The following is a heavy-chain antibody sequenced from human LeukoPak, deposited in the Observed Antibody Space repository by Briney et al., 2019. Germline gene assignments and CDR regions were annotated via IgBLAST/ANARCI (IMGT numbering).Heavy chain of an antibody. V-gene: IGHV1-18*01. CDR3: ARDIMHSSGWYPPFQY. D-gene: IGHD6-19*01. Sequence: ASLKVSCKASGYTFTSYGISWVRQAPGQGLEWMGWINTYNGNTNYAQKLQGRVTMTTDTSTSTAYMELRSLRSDDTAVYFCARDIMHSSGWYPPFQYWGQGTLVTVSS. J-gene: IGHJ1*01. CDR1: GYTFTSYG. CDR2: INTYNGNT.